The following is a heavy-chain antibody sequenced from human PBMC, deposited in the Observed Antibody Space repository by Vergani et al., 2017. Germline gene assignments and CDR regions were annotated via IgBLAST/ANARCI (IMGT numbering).Heavy chain of an antibody. CDR2: ISWNSDTI. CDR3: ARGHPVGSY. CDR1: GFNFGGFA. Sequence: EVQMVESGGGLVQPGRSLRLSCKASGFNFGGFAMHWVRQVPGKGPEWVSGISWNSDTIDYADSVKGRFSISRDNAKSSLYLQMNSLRVADTAVYYCARGHPVGSYWGQGTLVTVSS. D-gene: IGHD1-26*01. J-gene: IGHJ4*02. V-gene: IGHV3-9*01.